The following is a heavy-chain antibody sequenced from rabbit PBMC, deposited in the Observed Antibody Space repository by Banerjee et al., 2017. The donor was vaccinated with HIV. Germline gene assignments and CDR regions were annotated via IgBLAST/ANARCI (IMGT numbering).Heavy chain of an antibody. J-gene: IGHJ4*01. CDR1: GFDFSTNS. CDR2: VYAVDGST. Sequence: QEQLEESGGDLVKPGASLTLTCTASGFDFSTNSMCWVRQAPGKGLEWIGCVYAVDGSTDYARWAKGRFTISKTSSTTVTLQATSLTVADTVTYFCARMYDSDSGDLNLWGQGTLVTVS. CDR3: ARMYDSDSGDLNL. V-gene: IGHV1S45*01. D-gene: IGHD1-1*01.